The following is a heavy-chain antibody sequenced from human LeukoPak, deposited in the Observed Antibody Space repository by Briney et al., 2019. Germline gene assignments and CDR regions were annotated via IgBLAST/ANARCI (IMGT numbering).Heavy chain of an antibody. CDR3: ARDLGAVAVYFDY. CDR1: GGSFSGYY. CDR2: INHSGST. D-gene: IGHD6-19*01. J-gene: IGHJ4*02. V-gene: IGHV4-34*01. Sequence: SETLSLTCAVYGGSFSGYYWSWIRQPPGKGLEWIGEINHSGSTNYNPSLKSRVTISVDTSKNQFSLKLSSVTAADTAVYYCARDLGAVAVYFDYWGQGTLVTVSS.